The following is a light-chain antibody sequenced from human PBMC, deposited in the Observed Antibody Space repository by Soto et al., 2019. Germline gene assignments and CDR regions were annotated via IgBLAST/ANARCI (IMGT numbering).Light chain of an antibody. Sequence: AIQMTQSPSSVSASTGDRVTISCRATQTIYNYLAWYQQKPGKPPHLLIYAASTLQSGVPSRFNGSGSVTDFTLTITALQSEDSATYYCHQKFNYPRTFGQGTKVEI. CDR2: AAS. CDR1: QTIYNY. J-gene: IGKJ1*01. V-gene: IGKV1-8*01. CDR3: HQKFNYPRT.